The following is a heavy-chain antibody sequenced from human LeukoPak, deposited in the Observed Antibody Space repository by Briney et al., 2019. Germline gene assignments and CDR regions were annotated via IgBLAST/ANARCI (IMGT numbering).Heavy chain of an antibody. J-gene: IGHJ6*03. CDR1: GGSISNYY. V-gene: IGHV4-59*12. CDR3: ARVGYYYGSGSSSGYYMDV. Sequence: KPSETLSLTCTVSGGSISNYYWSWIRQPPGKGLEWIGYIYYSGSTYYNPSLKSRFTISLDTSKNQFSLKLSSVTAADTAVYYCARVGYYYGSGSSSGYYMDVWGKGTTVTVSS. CDR2: IYYSGST. D-gene: IGHD3-10*01.